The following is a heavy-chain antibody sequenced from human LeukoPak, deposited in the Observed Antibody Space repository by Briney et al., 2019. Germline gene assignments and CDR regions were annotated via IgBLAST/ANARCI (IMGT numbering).Heavy chain of an antibody. CDR3: ARLDERDGYNLDY. J-gene: IGHJ4*02. D-gene: IGHD5-24*01. V-gene: IGHV1-18*01. Sequence: GASVKVSCKASGGTFSSYAISWVRQAPGQGLEWMGWISAYNGNTNYAQKLQGRVTMTTDTSTSTAYTELRSLRSDDTAVYYCARLDERDGYNLDYWGQGTLVTVSS. CDR1: GGTFSSYA. CDR2: ISAYNGNT.